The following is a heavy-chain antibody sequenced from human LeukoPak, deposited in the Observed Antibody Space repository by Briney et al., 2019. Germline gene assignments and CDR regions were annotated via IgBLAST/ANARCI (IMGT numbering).Heavy chain of an antibody. Sequence: GGSLRLSCAASGFTFDDYGMSWVRQAPGKGLEWVSGINWNGGSTGYADSVKGRFTISRDNAKNSLYLQMNSLRAEDTAVYYCARDGGYCSGGSCYGKGADYWGQGTLVTVSS. CDR1: GFTFDDYG. CDR2: INWNGGST. CDR3: ARDGGYCSGGSCYGKGADY. V-gene: IGHV3-20*04. J-gene: IGHJ4*02. D-gene: IGHD2-15*01.